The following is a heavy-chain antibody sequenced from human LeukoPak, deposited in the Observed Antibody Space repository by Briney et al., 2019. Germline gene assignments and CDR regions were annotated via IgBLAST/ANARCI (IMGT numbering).Heavy chain of an antibody. CDR3: ARIPGAGYSNGWYRFDP. J-gene: IGHJ5*02. CDR1: GDSISSRNYY. D-gene: IGHD6-19*01. V-gene: IGHV4-39*07. Sequence: SETLSLTCSVSGDSISSRNYYWGWIRQPPGKGLEWIGSIYYSGRTYYNPSLKSRVTISIDTSKNQFSLNLRSVTAADTALYYCARIPGAGYSNGWYRFDPWGQGTLVTVSS. CDR2: IYYSGRT.